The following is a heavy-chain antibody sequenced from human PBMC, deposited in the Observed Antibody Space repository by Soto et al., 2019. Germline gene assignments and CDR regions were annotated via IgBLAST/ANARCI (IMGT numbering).Heavy chain of an antibody. J-gene: IGHJ6*02. CDR3: ARCRYDFCSGYLPYYYYGMDV. CDR2: INHSGST. Sequence: PSETLSLTCAVYGGSFSGYYWSWIRQPPGKGLEWIGEINHSGSTNYNPSLKSRVTISVDTSKNQFSLKLSSVTAADTAVYYCARCRYDFCSGYLPYYYYGMDVWGQGTTVTVSS. V-gene: IGHV4-34*01. D-gene: IGHD3-3*01. CDR1: GGSFSGYY.